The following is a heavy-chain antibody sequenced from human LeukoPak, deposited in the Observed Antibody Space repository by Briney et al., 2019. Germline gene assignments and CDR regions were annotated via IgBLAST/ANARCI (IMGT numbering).Heavy chain of an antibody. CDR3: ARDRGGSGPTTTDY. CDR1: GFTFSSYW. Sequence: PGGSLRLSCAASGFTFSSYWMHWVRQAPGKGLVWVSRISSDGSNTIYADSVKGRFTISRDNAKNTLYLQMNSLRVEDTAVYHCARDRGGSGPTTTDYWGQGTLVTVSS. D-gene: IGHD6-19*01. V-gene: IGHV3-74*01. CDR2: ISSDGSNT. J-gene: IGHJ4*02.